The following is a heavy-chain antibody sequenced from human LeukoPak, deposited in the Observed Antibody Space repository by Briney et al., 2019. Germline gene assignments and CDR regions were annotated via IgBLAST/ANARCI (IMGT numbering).Heavy chain of an antibody. D-gene: IGHD3-16*02. CDR3: ARDLVITFGGVIVTEGFDY. Sequence: ANYAQQFQGRVTITTDETTSTAYMELISLRSEDTAVYYCARDLVITFGGVIVTEGFDYWGQGTLVTVSS. J-gene: IGHJ4*02. V-gene: IGHV1-69*05. CDR2: A.